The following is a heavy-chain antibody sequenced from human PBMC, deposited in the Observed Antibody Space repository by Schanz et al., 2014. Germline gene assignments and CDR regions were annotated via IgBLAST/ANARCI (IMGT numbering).Heavy chain of an antibody. CDR1: GGSFIGYD. Sequence: QVRLQQWGAGLLKPSGTLSLTCAVYGGSFIGYDWSWIRQFPGQDLEWIGDINHYGRTNYNPSLMGRVSISIDASKNQFPLKMPSVTAADTAIYYCAIPRGSYAPNWSEARYFQHWGQGSLVTVSS. J-gene: IGHJ1*01. CDR3: AIPRGSYAPNWSEARYFQH. V-gene: IGHV4-34*01. CDR2: INHYGRT. D-gene: IGHD1-1*01.